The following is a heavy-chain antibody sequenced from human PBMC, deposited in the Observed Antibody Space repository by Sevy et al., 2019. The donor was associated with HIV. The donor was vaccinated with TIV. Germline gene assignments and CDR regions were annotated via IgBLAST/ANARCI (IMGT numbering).Heavy chain of an antibody. V-gene: IGHV3-21*01. J-gene: IGHJ5*02. D-gene: IGHD1-20*01. CDR2: ISSSSSYI. CDR1: GFTFSSYS. CDR3: ARSRDNHNWFDP. Sequence: GGSLRLSCAASGFTFSSYSMNWVRQAPGKGLEWVSSISSSSSYIYYAHSVKGRFTISRDNAKNSLYLQMNSLRAEDTAVYYCARSRDNHNWFDPWGQGTLVTVSS.